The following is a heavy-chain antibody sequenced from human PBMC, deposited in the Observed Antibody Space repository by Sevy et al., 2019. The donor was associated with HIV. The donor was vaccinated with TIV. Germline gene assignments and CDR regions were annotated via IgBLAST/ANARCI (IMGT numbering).Heavy chain of an antibody. CDR3: ARTQDILYYFDY. D-gene: IGHD2-15*01. J-gene: IGHJ4*02. CDR1: GFPFSSYA. CDR2: ISYDGSNK. Sequence: GGSLSLSCAASGFPFSSYAMHWVRQAPGKGLEWVAVISYDGSNKYYADSVKGRFTISRDNSKNTLYLQMNSLRAEDTAVYYCARTQDILYYFDYWGQGTLVTVSS. V-gene: IGHV3-30-3*01.